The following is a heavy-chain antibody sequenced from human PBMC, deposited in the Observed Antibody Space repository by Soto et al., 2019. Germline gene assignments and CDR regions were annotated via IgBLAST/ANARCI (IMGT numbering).Heavy chain of an antibody. CDR2: INAGNGNT. CDR3: AREKWGSGSRWLDP. CDR1: GYTFTSYA. D-gene: IGHD6-19*01. Sequence: ASVKVSCKASGYTFTSYAMHWVRQAPGQRLEWMGWINAGNGNTKYSQMFQGRVTINQDTSASTAYMELSSLTSEDTAVYYCAREKWGSGSRWLDPWGQGTLVTVSS. J-gene: IGHJ5*02. V-gene: IGHV1-3*01.